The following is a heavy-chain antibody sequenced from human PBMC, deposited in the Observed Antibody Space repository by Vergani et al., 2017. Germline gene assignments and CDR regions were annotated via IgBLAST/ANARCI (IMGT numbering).Heavy chain of an antibody. D-gene: IGHD3-22*01. Sequence: QVQLQESGPGLVKPSQTLSLTCTVSGGSISSYYWSWIRQPPGKGLEWIGYIYYSGSTNYNPSLKSRVTISVDTSKNQFSLKLSSVTAADTAVYYCARDTYYYDSSGYYKHYGMDVWGQGTTVIVSS. J-gene: IGHJ6*02. V-gene: IGHV4-59*01. CDR3: ARDTYYYDSSGYYKHYGMDV. CDR2: IYYSGST. CDR1: GGSISSYY.